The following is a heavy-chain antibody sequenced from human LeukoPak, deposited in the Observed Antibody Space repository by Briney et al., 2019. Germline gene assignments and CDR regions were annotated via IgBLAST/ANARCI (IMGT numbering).Heavy chain of an antibody. Sequence: GGSLRLSCAASGFTFSSYAMSWVRQAPGRGLEWVSAISGSGGGTYYADSVKGRFTISRDNSKNTLYLQMNSLRAEDTAVYYCAKDKMVAKQHWGQGTLVTVSS. CDR1: GFTFSSYA. J-gene: IGHJ1*01. D-gene: IGHD2-15*01. CDR3: AKDKMVAKQH. V-gene: IGHV3-23*01. CDR2: ISGSGGGT.